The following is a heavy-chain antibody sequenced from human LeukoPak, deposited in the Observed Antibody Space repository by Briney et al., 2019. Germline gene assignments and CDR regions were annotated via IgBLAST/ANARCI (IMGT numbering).Heavy chain of an antibody. V-gene: IGHV3-30*02. Sequence: PGGSLRLSCAASGFTFRTFGMHWVRQAPGKGLEWVAFIRFDGNLQYYADSVQGRFNLSRDNSKNTLSLQMNSLRPDDTAVYYCLIDQYPPTNWFDPWGQGTLVTVSS. CDR3: LIDQYPPTNWFDP. J-gene: IGHJ5*02. CDR2: IRFDGNLQ. CDR1: GFTFRTFG. D-gene: IGHD2-2*02.